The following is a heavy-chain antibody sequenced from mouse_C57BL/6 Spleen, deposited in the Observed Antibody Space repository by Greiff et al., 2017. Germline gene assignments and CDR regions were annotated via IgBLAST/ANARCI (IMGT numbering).Heavy chain of an antibody. D-gene: IGHD1-1*01. Sequence: EVMLVESGGDLVKPGGSLKLSCAASGFTFSSYGMSWVRQTPDKRLEWVATISSGGSYTSYPDSVKGRFTISRDNAKNNLYLQMSSLKSEDTAMYNCARKGDYGKGYFDVWGTGTTVTVSS. J-gene: IGHJ1*03. CDR2: ISSGGSYT. CDR3: ARKGDYGKGYFDV. V-gene: IGHV5-6*01. CDR1: GFTFSSYG.